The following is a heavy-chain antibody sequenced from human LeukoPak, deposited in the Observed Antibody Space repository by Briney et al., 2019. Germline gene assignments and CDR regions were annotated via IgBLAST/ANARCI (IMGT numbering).Heavy chain of an antibody. CDR3: ARGTYYYDSSGYDFDY. CDR1: GFTFSSYS. Sequence: GXXLRLSCAASGFTFSSYSMNWVRQAPGKGLEWVSSISSSSSYIYYADSVKGRFTISRDNAKNSLYLQMNSLRAEDTALYYCARGTYYYDSSGYDFDYWGQGALVTVSS. D-gene: IGHD3-22*01. V-gene: IGHV3-21*01. J-gene: IGHJ4*02. CDR2: ISSSSSYI.